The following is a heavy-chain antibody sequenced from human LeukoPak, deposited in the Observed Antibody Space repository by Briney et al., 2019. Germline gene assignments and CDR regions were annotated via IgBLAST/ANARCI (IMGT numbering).Heavy chain of an antibody. Sequence: GGYLRLSCVGSGFTFSTYNMNWVRQAPGKGLEWVSYISSSGSTVYYADSVRGRFTISRDNARNSLYLQMAGLTAENTAVYYCARALDSALDVWGNGTTVTVSS. D-gene: IGHD3/OR15-3a*01. V-gene: IGHV3-48*01. CDR2: ISSSGSTV. J-gene: IGHJ6*04. CDR1: GFTFSTYN. CDR3: ARALDSALDV.